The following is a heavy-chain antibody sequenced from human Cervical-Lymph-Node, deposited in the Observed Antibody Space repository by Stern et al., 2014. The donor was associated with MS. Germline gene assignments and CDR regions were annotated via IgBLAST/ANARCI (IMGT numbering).Heavy chain of an antibody. Sequence: QVTLKESGPTLVKPTQTLTLTCTFSGFSLSTSGVGVGWIRQPPGKALEWLALIYWDDDKRYSPSLKSRLTITKDTSKNQVVLTMTNMDPEDTATYYCAHSVDTAMDNWFDPWGQGTLVTVSS. CDR3: AHSVDTAMDNWFDP. V-gene: IGHV2-5*02. D-gene: IGHD5-18*01. CDR1: GFSLSTSGVG. CDR2: IYWDDDK. J-gene: IGHJ5*02.